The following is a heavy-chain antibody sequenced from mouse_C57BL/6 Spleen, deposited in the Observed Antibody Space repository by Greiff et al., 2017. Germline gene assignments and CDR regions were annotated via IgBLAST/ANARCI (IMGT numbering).Heavy chain of an antibody. CDR2: IDPETGGT. D-gene: IGHD2-4*01. Sequence: QVQLKQSGAELVRPGASVTLSCKASGYTFTDYEMHWVKQTPVHGLEWIGAIDPETGGTAYNQKFKGKAILTADKSSSTAYMELRSLTSEDSAVYYWTRGITKGCYFDYWGQGTTLTVSS. V-gene: IGHV1-15*01. CDR1: GYTFTDYE. CDR3: TRGITKGCYFDY. J-gene: IGHJ2*01.